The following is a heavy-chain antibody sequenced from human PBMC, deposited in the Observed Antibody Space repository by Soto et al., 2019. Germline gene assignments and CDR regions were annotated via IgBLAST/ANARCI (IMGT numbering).Heavy chain of an antibody. CDR2: FDPEDGET. V-gene: IGHV1-24*01. J-gene: IGHJ5*02. CDR3: ATLRRYCSGGSCYLLGHHWFDP. D-gene: IGHD2-15*01. Sequence: ASVKVSCKVSGYTLTELSMHWVRQAPGKGLEWMGGFDPEDGETIYAQKFQGRVTMTEDTSTDTAYMELSSLRSEDTAVYYCATLRRYCSGGSCYLLGHHWFDPRGQGTLVTVSS. CDR1: GYTLTELS.